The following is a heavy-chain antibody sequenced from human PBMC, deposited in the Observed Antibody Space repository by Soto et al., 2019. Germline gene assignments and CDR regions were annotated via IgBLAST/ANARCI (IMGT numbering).Heavy chain of an antibody. CDR1: GFTVSSNY. J-gene: IGHJ3*02. Sequence: GGSLRLSCAASGFTVSSNYMSWVRQAPGKGLEWVSVIYSGGSTYYADSVKGRFTISRDNSKNTLYLQMNSLRAEDTAVYYCARDRALICGSTSCYAGERAFDIWGQGTMVTVSS. CDR2: IYSGGST. V-gene: IGHV3-66*01. D-gene: IGHD2-2*01. CDR3: ARDRALICGSTSCYAGERAFDI.